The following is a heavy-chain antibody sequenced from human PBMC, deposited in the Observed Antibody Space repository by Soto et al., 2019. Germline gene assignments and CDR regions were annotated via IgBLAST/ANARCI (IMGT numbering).Heavy chain of an antibody. CDR2: ISSRSDYI. V-gene: IGHV3-21*01. CDR3: ARSTPAGGYDSRSGDY. D-gene: IGHD5-12*01. J-gene: IGHJ4*02. CDR1: GFTFSSYS. Sequence: EVQLVESGGGLVKPGGSLRLSCAASGFTFSSYSMNWVRQAPGKGLEWVSAISSRSDYIYYAVSVKGRFTISRDNAKNSLYLQMNSLTAGDTAVYYCARSTPAGGYDSRSGDYWGQGTLVTVSS.